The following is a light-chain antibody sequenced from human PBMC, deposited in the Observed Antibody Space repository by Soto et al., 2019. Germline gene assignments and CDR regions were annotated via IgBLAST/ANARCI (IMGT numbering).Light chain of an antibody. Sequence: AIQLTQSPSSLSASVGDRVTITCRASQGISSALAWYQQKPGKAPKLLIYDASSLESGVPSRFSGSGSGTDFTLTISSLQPEDFAPYYCQQFNSYPQYTFGQGTKLEIK. J-gene: IGKJ2*01. CDR3: QQFNSYPQYT. CDR1: QGISSA. CDR2: DAS. V-gene: IGKV1-13*02.